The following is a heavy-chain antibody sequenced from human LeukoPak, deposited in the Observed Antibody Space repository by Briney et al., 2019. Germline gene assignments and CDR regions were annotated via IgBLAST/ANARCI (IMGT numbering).Heavy chain of an antibody. CDR2: IIPIFGTA. D-gene: IGHD3-16*01. CDR1: GGTFSSYA. J-gene: IGHJ5*02. Sequence: SVKVSCKASGGTFSSYAISWVRQAPGQGLEWMGGIIPIFGTADYAQKFQGRVTITADKSTSTAYMELSSLRSEDTAVYYCARDSARERGLWFDPWGQGTLVTVSS. CDR3: ARDSARERGLWFDP. V-gene: IGHV1-69*06.